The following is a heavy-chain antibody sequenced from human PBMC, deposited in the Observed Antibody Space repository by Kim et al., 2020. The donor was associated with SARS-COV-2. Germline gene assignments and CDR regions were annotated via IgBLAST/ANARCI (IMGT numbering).Heavy chain of an antibody. CDR1: GGSFSGYY. Sequence: SETLSLTCAVYGGSFSGYYWSWIRQPPGKGLEWIGEINHSGSTNYNPSLKSRVTISVDTSKNQFSLKLSSVTAADTAVYYCAIEQWLIDYWGQGTLVTVSS. J-gene: IGHJ4*02. CDR3: AIEQWLIDY. D-gene: IGHD6-19*01. V-gene: IGHV4-34*01. CDR2: INHSGST.